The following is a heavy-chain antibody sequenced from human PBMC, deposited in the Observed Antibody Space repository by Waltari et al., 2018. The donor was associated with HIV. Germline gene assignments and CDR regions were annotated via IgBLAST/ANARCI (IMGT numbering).Heavy chain of an antibody. J-gene: IGHJ4*02. CDR1: GYTFTDHQ. Sequence: QVQLVPSGAEVTHPVAPVKVSCMASGYTFTDHQLHWARQAPGQGLEWMGWINPSSSGKNYTQKFQGRMTMTRDTSMSTADMELSRLRSDDTAVYYCARGGSSATRKANEYWGQGTLLTVSS. V-gene: IGHV1-2*02. D-gene: IGHD3-16*01. CDR2: INPSSSGK. CDR3: ARGGSSATRKANEY.